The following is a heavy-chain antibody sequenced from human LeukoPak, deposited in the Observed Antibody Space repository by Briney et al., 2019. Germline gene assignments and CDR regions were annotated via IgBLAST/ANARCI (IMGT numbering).Heavy chain of an antibody. Sequence: GESLKISCKGSGYLFTSYWIAWVRQMPGKGLEWMGIIYPADSDTRYSPSFQGQVTISADKSISTAFLRWTSLKASDTAIYYCARAPARELATIHWYFDLWGRGTLVTVSS. CDR2: IYPADSDT. V-gene: IGHV5-51*01. J-gene: IGHJ2*01. D-gene: IGHD1-26*01. CDR3: ARAPARELATIHWYFDL. CDR1: GYLFTSYW.